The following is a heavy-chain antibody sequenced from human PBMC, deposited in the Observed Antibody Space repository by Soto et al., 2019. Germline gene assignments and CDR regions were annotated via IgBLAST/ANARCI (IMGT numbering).Heavy chain of an antibody. Sequence: EVQLVESGGGLVQPGGSLRLSCAASGFTFSSYWMSWVRQAPGKGLEWVANIKQDGSEKYYVDSVKGRFTISRDNAKNSLYLQMNRLRAEDTAVYYCARQRGYSYGHFLYWGQGTLVTVSS. V-gene: IGHV3-7*01. D-gene: IGHD5-18*01. CDR2: IKQDGSEK. J-gene: IGHJ4*02. CDR1: GFTFSSYW. CDR3: ARQRGYSYGHFLY.